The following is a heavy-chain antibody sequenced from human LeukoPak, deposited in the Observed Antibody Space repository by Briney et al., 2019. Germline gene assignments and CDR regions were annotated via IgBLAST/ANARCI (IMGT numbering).Heavy chain of an antibody. Sequence: GASVKVSCKASGGTFSSYAINWVRQATGQGLEWMGWMNPNSGNTGYAQKFQGRVTITRNISISTAYMELSSLRSEDTAVYYCARVQSSIAARPLVYWGQGTLVTVSS. J-gene: IGHJ4*02. CDR3: ARVQSSIAARPLVY. CDR2: MNPNSGNT. D-gene: IGHD6-6*01. V-gene: IGHV1-8*03. CDR1: GGTFSSYA.